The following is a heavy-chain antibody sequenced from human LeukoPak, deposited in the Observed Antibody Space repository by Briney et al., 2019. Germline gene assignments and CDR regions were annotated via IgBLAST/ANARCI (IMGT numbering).Heavy chain of an antibody. D-gene: IGHD1-26*01. CDR1: GFTFSSYW. J-gene: IGHJ4*02. CDR2: IKQDGSEK. CDR3: ARTPDSGRKARGFDY. V-gene: IGHV3-7*01. Sequence: HPGGSLRLSCAASGFTFSSYWMSWVRQAPGKGLEWVANIKQDGSEKYYVDSVKGRFTISRDNAKNSLYLQMNSLRAEDTAVYYCARTPDSGRKARGFDYWGQGTLVTVSS.